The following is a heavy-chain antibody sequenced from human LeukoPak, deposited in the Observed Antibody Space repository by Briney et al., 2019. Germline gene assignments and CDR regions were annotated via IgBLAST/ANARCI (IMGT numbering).Heavy chain of an antibody. D-gene: IGHD6-19*01. CDR3: ARELHSSGYYYFDF. J-gene: IGHJ4*02. Sequence: WASVKVSCKASGGTFSSYAISWVRQAPGQGLEWMGRIIPILGIANYAQKFQGRVTMTRDTSTSSVYMELSSLRFEDTAVYYCARELHSSGYYYFDFWGQGTLVTVSS. CDR1: GGTFSSYA. V-gene: IGHV1-69*04. CDR2: IIPILGIA.